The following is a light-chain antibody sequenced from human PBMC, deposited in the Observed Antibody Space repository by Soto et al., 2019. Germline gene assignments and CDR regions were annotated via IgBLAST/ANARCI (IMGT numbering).Light chain of an antibody. J-gene: IGKJ1*01. CDR1: QSVLYSSNNNNY. V-gene: IGKV4-1*01. CDR3: HQYLNTTRT. Sequence: DIVMTQSPDSLAVSLGERATINCKSSQSVLYSSNNNNYLAWYQQKPGQPPKLLIYWASIRESGVPDRFSGSGSGTDFTLTISSLQAEDVAVYYCHQYLNTTRTFGQGTKVEIK. CDR2: WAS.